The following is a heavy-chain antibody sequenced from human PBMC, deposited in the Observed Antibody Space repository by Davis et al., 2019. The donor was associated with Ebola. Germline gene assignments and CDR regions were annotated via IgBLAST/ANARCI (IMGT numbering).Heavy chain of an antibody. CDR1: GFTFSSYW. CDR2: INSDGSST. Sequence: HTGGSLRLSCAASGFTFSSYWMHWVRQAPGKGLVWVSRINSDGSSTTYADSVKGRFTISRDNAKNTLYLQMNSLRAEDTAVYYCAKDYSSGWSNYYYGVDVWGQGTTVTVSS. V-gene: IGHV3-74*01. D-gene: IGHD6-19*01. J-gene: IGHJ6*02. CDR3: AKDYSSGWSNYYYGVDV.